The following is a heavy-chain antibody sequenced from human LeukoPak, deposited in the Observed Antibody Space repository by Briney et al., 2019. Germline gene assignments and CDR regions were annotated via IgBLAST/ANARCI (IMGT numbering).Heavy chain of an antibody. V-gene: IGHV3-48*03. CDR3: AKVAKYYYGSETYYFFEH. Sequence: GGSLRLSCGASRFTFSTYEMNWVRQAPGKGLEWVSYISSSGSTIYYADSVKGRFTISRDNAKNSLSLQMNSLRAEDTAVYYCAKVAKYYYGSETYYFFEHWGQGTPVTASS. J-gene: IGHJ4*02. CDR1: RFTFSTYE. CDR2: ISSSGSTI. D-gene: IGHD3-10*01.